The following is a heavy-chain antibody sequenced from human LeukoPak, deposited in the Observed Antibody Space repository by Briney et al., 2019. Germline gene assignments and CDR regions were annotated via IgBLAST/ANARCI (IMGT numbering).Heavy chain of an antibody. D-gene: IGHD2-8*01. Sequence: GGSLRLSCAASGFTFSNYWMHWVRQAPGKGLVWVSRISTDGSSTTYADSVKGRFTISRDNAKNTLYLEMNSLRAEDTAVYYCARDRYCTTTRCSDYWGQGTLVTDSS. CDR1: GFTFSNYW. CDR3: ARDRYCTTTRCSDY. V-gene: IGHV3-74*03. J-gene: IGHJ4*02. CDR2: ISTDGSST.